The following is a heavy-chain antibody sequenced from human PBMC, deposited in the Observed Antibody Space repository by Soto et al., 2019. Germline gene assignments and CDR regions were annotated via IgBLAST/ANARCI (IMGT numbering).Heavy chain of an antibody. CDR2: IYYSGYT. Sequence: SETLSLTCTVSGGSISSSSYYWGWIRQPPGKGLEWIGSIYYSGYTYYNPSLKSRVTISVDTSKKQLSLRLRSVTATDTAVYYCARLHCTSPGRVPLDPWGPGTLVTLPS. J-gene: IGHJ5*02. CDR1: GGSISSSSYY. CDR3: ARLHCTSPGRVPLDP. D-gene: IGHD2-8*01. V-gene: IGHV4-39*01.